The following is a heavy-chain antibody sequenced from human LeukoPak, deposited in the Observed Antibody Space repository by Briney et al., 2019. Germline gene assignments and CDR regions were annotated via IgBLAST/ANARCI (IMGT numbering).Heavy chain of an antibody. CDR2: ISYDGSNK. D-gene: IGHD6-6*01. J-gene: IGHJ4*02. Sequence: GGSLRLSCAASGFTFSSYGIHWVRQAPGKGLEWVAVISYDGSNKYYADSVKGRFTISRDNSKNTLYLQMNGLRAEDTAVYYCARIGYRSSSFDYWGQGTLVTVSS. V-gene: IGHV3-30*03. CDR3: ARIGYRSSSFDY. CDR1: GFTFSSYG.